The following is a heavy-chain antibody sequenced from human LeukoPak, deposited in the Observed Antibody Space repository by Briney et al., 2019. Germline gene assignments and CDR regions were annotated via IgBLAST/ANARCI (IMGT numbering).Heavy chain of an antibody. CDR3: ARDHLVAAAGLFDY. D-gene: IGHD6-13*01. CDR1: GYTFTSYG. CDR2: ISAYNGNI. V-gene: IGHV1-18*01. Sequence: GASVKVSCKASGYTFTSYGISWVRQAPGQGLEWMGWISAYNGNINYAQKLQGRVTMTTDTSTSTAYMELRSLRSDDTAVYYCARDHLVAAAGLFDYWGQGTLVTVSS. J-gene: IGHJ4*02.